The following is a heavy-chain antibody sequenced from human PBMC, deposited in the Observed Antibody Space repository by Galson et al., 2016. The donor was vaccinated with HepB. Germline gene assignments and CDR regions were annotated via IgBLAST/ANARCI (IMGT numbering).Heavy chain of an antibody. Sequence: SVKVSCKASGGTFSSYAISWVRQAPGQWLEWMGRIIPIFATANYAQRFHGRVTITADESTSTAYMELSSLRSEDTAVYYCARGSHYYDSSGPFAYWGQGTLVTVSS. D-gene: IGHD3-22*01. CDR1: GGTFSSYA. CDR3: ARGSHYYDSSGPFAY. V-gene: IGHV1-69*13. CDR2: IIPIFATA. J-gene: IGHJ4*02.